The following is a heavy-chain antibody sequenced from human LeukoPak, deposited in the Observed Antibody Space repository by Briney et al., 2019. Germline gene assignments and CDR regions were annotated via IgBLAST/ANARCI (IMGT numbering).Heavy chain of an antibody. Sequence: PSETLSLTCAVYGGSFSGYYWSWIRQPPGKGLEWIGEINHSGSTNYNPSLKSRVTISVDTSKNQFSLKLSSVTAADTAVYYCARARADYGNNRDWIDPWGQGTQVTVSS. V-gene: IGHV4-34*01. CDR1: GGSFSGYY. J-gene: IGHJ5*02. D-gene: IGHD4-17*01. CDR3: ARARADYGNNRDWIDP. CDR2: INHSGST.